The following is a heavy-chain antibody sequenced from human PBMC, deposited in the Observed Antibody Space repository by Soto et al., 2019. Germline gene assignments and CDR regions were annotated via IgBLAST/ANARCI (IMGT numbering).Heavy chain of an antibody. CDR2: INGDGSGT. V-gene: IGHV3-74*01. D-gene: IGHD5-12*01. CDR3: AKGYSRYDYGY. Sequence: LRLSCEASGFTFTTYWMHWVRQAPGKGLVWVSRINGDGSGTSYADSVKGRFTISRDNGKNTLYLQMNSLRAEDTAVYYCAKGYSRYDYGYWGQGTLVTVSS. J-gene: IGHJ4*02. CDR1: GFTFTTYW.